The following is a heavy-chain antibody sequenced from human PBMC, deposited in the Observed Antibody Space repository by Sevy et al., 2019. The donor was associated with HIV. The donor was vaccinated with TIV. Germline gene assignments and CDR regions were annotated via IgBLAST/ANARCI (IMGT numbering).Heavy chain of an antibody. Sequence: GGSLRLSCAASGFTFEDYAMHWVRQAPGKGLEWVSGISWNSGSIGYADSVKGRFTISRDNAKNSLYLQMNSLRAEDTALYYCAKDMAYCSSTSCYRYYYYGMDVWGQGTTVTVSS. V-gene: IGHV3-9*01. CDR1: GFTFEDYA. CDR3: AKDMAYCSSTSCYRYYYYGMDV. CDR2: ISWNSGSI. J-gene: IGHJ6*02. D-gene: IGHD2-2*01.